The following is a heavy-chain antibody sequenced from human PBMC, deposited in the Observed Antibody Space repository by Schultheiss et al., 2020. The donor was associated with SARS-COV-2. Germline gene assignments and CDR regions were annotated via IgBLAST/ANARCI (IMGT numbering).Heavy chain of an antibody. CDR2: ISNTGSYT. D-gene: IGHD7-27*01. CDR3: ARELNWGDDAFDI. Sequence: GESLKISCEASGFTFSDYYMSWIRQTPGKGLEWVSYISNTGSYTNYADSVKDRFTISRDNAKNSLYLQIDNLRADNTAVYYCARELNWGDDAFDIWGQGTKVTV. J-gene: IGHJ3*02. CDR1: GFTFSDYY. V-gene: IGHV3-11*05.